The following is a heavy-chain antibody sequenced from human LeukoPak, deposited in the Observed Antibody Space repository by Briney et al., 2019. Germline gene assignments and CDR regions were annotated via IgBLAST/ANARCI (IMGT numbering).Heavy chain of an antibody. D-gene: IGHD6-13*01. CDR1: GFTFSDYY. CDR3: ARSIAAAGYLHYYYYYMDV. V-gene: IGHV3-11*01. J-gene: IGHJ6*03. Sequence: IPGGSLRLSCAASGFTFSDYYMSWIRQAPGKGLEWVSYISSSGSTIYYADPVKGRFTISRDNAKNSLYLQMNSLRAEDTAVYYCARSIAAAGYLHYYYYYMDVWGKGTTVTVSS. CDR2: ISSSGSTI.